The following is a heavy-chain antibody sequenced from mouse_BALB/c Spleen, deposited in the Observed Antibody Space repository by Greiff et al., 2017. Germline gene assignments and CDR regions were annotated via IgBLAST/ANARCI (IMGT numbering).Heavy chain of an antibody. Sequence: EVKLMESGPGLVKPSQTVSLTCTVTGISITTGNYRWSWIRQFPGNKLEWIGYIYYSGTITYNPSLTSRTTITRDTSKNQFFLEMNSLTAEDTATYYCARGGGYAMDYWGQGTSVTVSS. V-gene: IGHV3-5*02. CDR3: ARGGGYAMDY. J-gene: IGHJ4*01. CDR2: IYYSGTI. CDR1: GISITTGNYR.